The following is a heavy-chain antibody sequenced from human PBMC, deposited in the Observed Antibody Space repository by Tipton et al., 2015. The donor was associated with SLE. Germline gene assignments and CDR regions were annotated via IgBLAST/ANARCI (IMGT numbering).Heavy chain of an antibody. Sequence: QVQLVQSGPEVKKPGASVKVSCKASGYTFTSYGISWVRQAPGQGLEWMGWISAYNGNTNYAQKLQGRVTMTTDTSTSTAYMELRILRSDDTAVYYCARDTIFGVVPPNALDIWGQGAMVTVSS. CDR1: GYTFTSYG. CDR3: ARDTIFGVVPPNALDI. D-gene: IGHD3-3*01. CDR2: ISAYNGNT. J-gene: IGHJ3*02. V-gene: IGHV1-18*01.